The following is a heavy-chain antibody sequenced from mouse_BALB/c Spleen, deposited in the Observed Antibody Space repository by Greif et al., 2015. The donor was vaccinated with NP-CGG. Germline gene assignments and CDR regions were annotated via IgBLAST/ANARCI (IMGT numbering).Heavy chain of an antibody. J-gene: IGHJ4*01. CDR2: IWRGGST. CDR1: GFSLTSYG. CDR3: AANWDHARDD. Sequence: VKLVESGPGLVQPSQSLSLTCTVSGFSLTSYGVHWVRQSPGQGLEWLGVIWRGGSTDYNAAFMSSLSLPQDHSQCQVIVKMNRRQAEDTAIYYSAANWDHARDDWGQGTAVT. V-gene: IGHV2-5*01. D-gene: IGHD4-1*02.